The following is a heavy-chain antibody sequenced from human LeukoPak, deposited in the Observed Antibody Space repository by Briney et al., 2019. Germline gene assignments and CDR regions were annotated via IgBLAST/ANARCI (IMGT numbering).Heavy chain of an antibody. CDR2: INIDETSK. Sequence: GGSLRLSCAASGFTFSHHWMHWVRQAPGKGLVWVSRINIDETSKSYADSVEGRFTISRDNAKSTLYLQLNSLRVEDTAVYYCARDMLRGTGGSFDQWGQGTLVTVSS. CDR1: GFTFSHHW. V-gene: IGHV3-74*01. D-gene: IGHD3-10*01. CDR3: ARDMLRGTGGSFDQ. J-gene: IGHJ4*02.